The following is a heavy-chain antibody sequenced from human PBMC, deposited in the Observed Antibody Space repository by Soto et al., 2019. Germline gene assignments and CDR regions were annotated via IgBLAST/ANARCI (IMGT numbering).Heavy chain of an antibody. D-gene: IGHD5-18*01. CDR3: TRHMWGYSYPYVGDYYYYMDV. J-gene: IGHJ6*03. CDR1: GFTFSGSA. CDR2: IRSKANSYAT. V-gene: IGHV3-73*01. Sequence: GGSLRLSCAASGFTFSGSAMHWVRQASGKGLEWVGRIRSKANSYATAYAASVKGRFTISRDDSKNTAYLQMNSLKTEDTAVYYCTRHMWGYSYPYVGDYYYYMDVWGKGTTVTVSS.